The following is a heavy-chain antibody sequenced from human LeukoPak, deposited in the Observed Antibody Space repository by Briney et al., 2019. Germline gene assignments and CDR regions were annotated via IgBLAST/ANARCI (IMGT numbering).Heavy chain of an antibody. D-gene: IGHD1-26*01. Sequence: ASVKVSCKASGYTFSDYYMHGVRQAPGHGLGWMGCINPNSGDTKYAQKFQGRVTMTRDRSINTVYMELSRLRSDGTDVYYCAMELDTTTDAFDIWGQGTMVTVSS. CDR2: INPNSGDT. V-gene: IGHV1-2*02. CDR3: AMELDTTTDAFDI. CDR1: GYTFSDYY. J-gene: IGHJ3*02.